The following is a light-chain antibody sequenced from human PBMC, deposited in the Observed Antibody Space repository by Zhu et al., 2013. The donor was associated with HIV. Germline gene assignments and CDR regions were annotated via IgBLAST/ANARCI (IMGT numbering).Light chain of an antibody. J-gene: IGKJ4*01. V-gene: IGKV1-33*01. CDR1: QSISSY. CDR3: QQYDNLPLT. Sequence: DIQMTQSPSSLSASVGDRVTITCRASQSISSYLNWYQQRPGKAPNVLIYGASSLQSGVPSRFSGSGSGTDFTFTISSLQPEDIATYYCQQYDNLPLTFGGGTKVEIK. CDR2: GAS.